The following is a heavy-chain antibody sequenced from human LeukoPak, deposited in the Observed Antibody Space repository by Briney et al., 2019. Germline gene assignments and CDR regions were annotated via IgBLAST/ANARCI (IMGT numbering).Heavy chain of an antibody. CDR3: ARESSDYGDYYYYYYMDV. J-gene: IGHJ6*03. D-gene: IGHD4-17*01. Sequence: SETLSLTCTVSGASINSDYWTWARQVAGKGLEWIGRIFASGSTNYNPYLRSRITMSVDTSKNQFSLKLSSVTAADTAVYYCARESSDYGDYYYYYYMDVWGKGTTVTVSS. V-gene: IGHV4-4*07. CDR1: GASINSDY. CDR2: IFASGST.